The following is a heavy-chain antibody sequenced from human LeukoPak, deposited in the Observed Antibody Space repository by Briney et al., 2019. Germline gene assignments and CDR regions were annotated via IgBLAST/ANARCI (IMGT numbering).Heavy chain of an antibody. CDR2: IIPIFGTA. D-gene: IGHD3-10*01. V-gene: IGHV1-69*06. CDR1: GGTFSSYA. Sequence: GSSVKVSCKASGGTFSSYAISWVRQAPGQGLEWMGGIIPIFGTANYAQKFQGRVTITADKSTSTAYMELSSLRSDDTAVYYCARDGITMVRGVIHHQTYNWFDPWGQGTLVTVSS. J-gene: IGHJ5*02. CDR3: ARDGITMVRGVIHHQTYNWFDP.